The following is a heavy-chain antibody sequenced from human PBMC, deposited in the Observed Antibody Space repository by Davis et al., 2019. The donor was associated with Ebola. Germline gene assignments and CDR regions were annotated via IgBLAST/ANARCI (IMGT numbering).Heavy chain of an antibody. D-gene: IGHD6-13*01. V-gene: IGHV4-59*11. J-gene: IGHJ6*02. CDR2: IYYSGST. Sequence: PSETLSLTCTVSGGSISSHYWSWIRQPPGKGLEWIGYIYYSGSTNYNPSLKSRVTISVDTSKNQFSLKLSSVTAADTAVYYCARLLGYSSSWYVSPLHYYYYGMDVWGQGTTVTVSS. CDR1: GGSISSHY. CDR3: ARLLGYSSSWYVSPLHYYYYGMDV.